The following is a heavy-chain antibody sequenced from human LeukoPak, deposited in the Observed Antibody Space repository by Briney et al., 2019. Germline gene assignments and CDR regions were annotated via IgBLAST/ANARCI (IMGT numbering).Heavy chain of an antibody. CDR1: DDSIRSSDYY. CDR3: ASEPYGSGSFLGAFDI. Sequence: PSETLSLTCAVSDDSIRSSDYYWGWIRQPPGKGLEWIGSIYYSGSTYYNPSLKSRVTISIDTSKNQFSLKLSSVTAADTAVYYCASEPYGSGSFLGAFDIWGQGTMVTASS. D-gene: IGHD3-10*01. J-gene: IGHJ3*02. V-gene: IGHV4-39*01. CDR2: IYYSGST.